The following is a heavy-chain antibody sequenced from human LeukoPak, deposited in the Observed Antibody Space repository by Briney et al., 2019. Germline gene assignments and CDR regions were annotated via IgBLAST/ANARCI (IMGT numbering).Heavy chain of an antibody. CDR1: GGSISSYY. V-gene: IGHV4-59*01. D-gene: IGHD3-22*01. CDR2: IYYSGST. J-gene: IGHJ4*02. Sequence: ASETLSLTCTVSGGSISSYYWSWIRQPPGKGLEWIGYIYYSGSTNYNPSLQSRVTISLDTSRNQFSLKLSSVTAADTAVYYCARVGDSSGYYGYYFDYWGQGTLVTVSS. CDR3: ARVGDSSGYYGYYFDY.